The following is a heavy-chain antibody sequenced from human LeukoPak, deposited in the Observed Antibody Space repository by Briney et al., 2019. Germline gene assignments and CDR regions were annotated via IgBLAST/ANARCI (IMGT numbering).Heavy chain of an antibody. CDR2: ISYDGSNK. CDR1: GFTFSSYG. V-gene: IGHV3-30*18. J-gene: IGHJ3*02. Sequence: GGSLRLSCAASGFTFSSYGMHWVRQAPGKGLEWVAVISYDGSNKYYADSVKGRFTISRDNSKNTLYLQMNSLRAEDTAAYYCANHNPFCGGDCGAFDIWGQGTMVTVSS. CDR3: ANHNPFCGGDCGAFDI. D-gene: IGHD2-21*02.